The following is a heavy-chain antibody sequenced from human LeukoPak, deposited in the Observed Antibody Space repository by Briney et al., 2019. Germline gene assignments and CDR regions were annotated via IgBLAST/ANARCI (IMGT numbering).Heavy chain of an antibody. CDR1: GGSISSFCYY. Sequence: SETLSLTCTASGGSISSFCYYWSWIRQPAGKGLDWIGRIYTSGSSNYNPSLKSRVTISVDTSKNQFSLKLSSVTAAHTAVYYCARRRSGYSYGGQGTLVTVSS. D-gene: IGHD5-18*01. J-gene: IGHJ4*02. CDR2: IYTSGSS. V-gene: IGHV4-61*02. CDR3: ARRRSGYSY.